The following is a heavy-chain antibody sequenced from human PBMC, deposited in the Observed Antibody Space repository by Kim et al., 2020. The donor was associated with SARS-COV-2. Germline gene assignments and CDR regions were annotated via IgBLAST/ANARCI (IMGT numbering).Heavy chain of an antibody. D-gene: IGHD2-15*01. J-gene: IGHJ4*02. CDR3: GRGTVVAATQIDY. V-gene: IGHV3-23*01. Sequence: GGSLRLSCAASGFTFSSYAMSWVRQAPGKGLEWVSAISGSGGSTYYADSVKGRFTISRDNSKNTLYLQMNSLRAEDTAVYYCGRGTVVAATQIDYWGQGTLVTVSS. CDR1: GFTFSSYA. CDR2: ISGSGGST.